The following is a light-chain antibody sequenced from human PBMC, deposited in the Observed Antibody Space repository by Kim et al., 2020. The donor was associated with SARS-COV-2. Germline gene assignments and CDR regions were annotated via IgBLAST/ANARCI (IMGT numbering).Light chain of an antibody. V-gene: IGLV2-8*01. J-gene: IGLJ2*01. CDR3: SSYAGSNNLV. Sequence: GPSGTVSGSGTIVEGCGDTYVSWYQQHPCKAPKLMIYEVSKRPSGVPGRFSGSKSGNTASLTVSGLQAEDEADYYCSSYAGSNNLVFGGGTQLTVL. CDR1: IVEGCGDTY. CDR2: EVS.